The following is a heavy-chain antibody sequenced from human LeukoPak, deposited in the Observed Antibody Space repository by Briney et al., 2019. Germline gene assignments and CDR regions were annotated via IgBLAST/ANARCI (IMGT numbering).Heavy chain of an antibody. CDR3: GRDPNGDYLGAFDF. J-gene: IGHJ3*01. D-gene: IGHD4-17*01. CDR1: GFIFSNYY. V-gene: IGHV3-23*01. Sequence: GGSLRLSCAASGFIFSNYYLVWVRQAPRKGLELISGIGANGGATYYADSVKGRFTISRDNSRETLYLHMNGLRADDTAVYYCGRDPNGDYLGAFDFWGQGTTVSVSS. CDR2: IGANGGAT.